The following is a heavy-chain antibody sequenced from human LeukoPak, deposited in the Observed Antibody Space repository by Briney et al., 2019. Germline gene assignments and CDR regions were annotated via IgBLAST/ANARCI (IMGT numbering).Heavy chain of an antibody. V-gene: IGHV4-39*07. Sequence: SETLSLTCTVSGGSISGSSYYWGWIRQPPGKGLEWIGSIYYSGSTYYNPSLKSRVTISVDTSKNQFSLKLSSVTAADTAVYYCARSYYFDYWGQGTLVTVSS. CDR2: IYYSGST. CDR3: ARSYYFDY. CDR1: GGSISGSSYY. J-gene: IGHJ4*02.